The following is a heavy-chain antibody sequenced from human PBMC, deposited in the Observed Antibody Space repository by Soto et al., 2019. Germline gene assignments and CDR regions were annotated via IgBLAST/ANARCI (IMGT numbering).Heavy chain of an antibody. J-gene: IGHJ2*01. CDR3: AKGGSGYYYSWYFDL. D-gene: IGHD3-22*01. CDR2: ISGSGGST. Sequence: GGSLRLSCAASGFTFSSYAMGWVRQAPGKGLEWVSAISGSGGSTYYADSVKGRFTISRDNSKNTLYQQMNSLRAEDTAVYYRAKGGSGYYYSWYFDLWGRGNLVTVSS. CDR1: GFTFSSYA. V-gene: IGHV3-23*01.